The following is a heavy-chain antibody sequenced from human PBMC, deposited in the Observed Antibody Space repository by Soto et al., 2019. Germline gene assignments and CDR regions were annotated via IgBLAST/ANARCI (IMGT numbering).Heavy chain of an antibody. Sequence: QLQLQESGSGLVKPSQTLSLTCAVSGGSINSGGYSWSWIRQPPGKGLEWIGYIYHSGRTYYNPTLKSRVTISVDRSKHQFSLKLSSLKAADTSVHYSASIPDYWGQGTLATVSS. CDR3: ASIPDY. J-gene: IGHJ4*02. CDR2: IYHSGRT. D-gene: IGHD2-21*01. CDR1: GGSINSGGYS. V-gene: IGHV4-30-2*01.